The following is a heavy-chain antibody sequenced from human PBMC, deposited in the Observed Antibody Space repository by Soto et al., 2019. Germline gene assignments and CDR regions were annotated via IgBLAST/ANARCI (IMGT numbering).Heavy chain of an antibody. CDR3: ARAYYDSSGYYKDYYYGMDV. D-gene: IGHD3-22*01. CDR2: IYSGGST. Sequence: GGSLRLSCAASGFTVSSNYMSWVRQAPGKGLEWVSVIYSGGSTYYADSVKGRFTISRDNSKNTLYLQMNSLRAEDTAVYYCARAYYDSSGYYKDYYYGMDVWGQGTTVTVSS. V-gene: IGHV3-53*01. CDR1: GFTVSSNY. J-gene: IGHJ6*02.